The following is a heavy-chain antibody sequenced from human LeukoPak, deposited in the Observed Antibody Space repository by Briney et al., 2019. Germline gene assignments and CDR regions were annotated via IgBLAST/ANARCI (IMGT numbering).Heavy chain of an antibody. D-gene: IGHD5-12*01. J-gene: IGHJ6*04. V-gene: IGHV3-49*04. CDR1: GFTFGDYA. CDR3: TRGGGYSGYDYYYYYGMDV. CDR2: IRSKDNGGTT. Sequence: GGSLRLSCTASGFTFGDYAMSWVRQAQGKGRKGVVFIRSKDNGGTTEYAASVKGRFTISRDDSKSIAYLQMNSLKTEDTAVYYCTRGGGYSGYDYYYYYGMDVWGKGTTVTVSS.